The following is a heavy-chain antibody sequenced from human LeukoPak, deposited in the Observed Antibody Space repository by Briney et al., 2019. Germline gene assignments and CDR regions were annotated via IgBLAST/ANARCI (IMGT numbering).Heavy chain of an antibody. CDR1: GYSISSGYQ. CDR2: IYHSGCA. Sequence: SETLSLTCAVSGYSISSGYQWAWIRQPPGKGLEWIGSIYHSGCAHYNPSLKSRVTISVDTSNNQFSLKLSSVTAADTAVYYCARDPRWLTPDCTSTSCYENYFDPWGQGTLVTVSS. CDR3: ARDPRWLTPDCTSTSCYENYFDP. V-gene: IGHV4-38-2*02. D-gene: IGHD2-2*01. J-gene: IGHJ5*02.